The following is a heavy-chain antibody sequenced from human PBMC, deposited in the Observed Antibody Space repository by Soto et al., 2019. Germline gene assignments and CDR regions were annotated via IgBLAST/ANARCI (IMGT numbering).Heavy chain of an antibody. CDR3: KAAAGDAFDI. CDR2: IYYSGST. V-gene: IGHV4-39*01. J-gene: IGHJ3*02. D-gene: IGHD6-13*01. CDR1: GGSISSSSYY. Sequence: SETLSLTCTVSGGSISSSSYYWGWIRQPPGKGLKWIGSIYYSGSTYYNPSLKSRVTISVETSKNQFSLKRSSVTAADTAVYYCKAAAGDAFDIWGQGTMVTVSS.